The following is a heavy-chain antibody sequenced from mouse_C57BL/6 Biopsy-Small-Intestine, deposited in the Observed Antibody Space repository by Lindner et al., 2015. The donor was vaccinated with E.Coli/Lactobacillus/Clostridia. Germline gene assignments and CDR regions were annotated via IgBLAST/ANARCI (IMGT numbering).Heavy chain of an antibody. V-gene: IGHV5-17*01. CDR1: GFTFSDYG. CDR2: INSGSSTI. CDR3: ARGDVGLYYAIDY. J-gene: IGHJ4*01. Sequence: VQLQESGGGLVKPGGSRKLSCAASGFTFSDYGMHWVRQAPEKGLEWLAYINSGSSTIYYADTVKGRFTISRDNAKNTLFLQMTSLRSEDTAMYYCARGDVGLYYAIDYWGQGTSVTVSS.